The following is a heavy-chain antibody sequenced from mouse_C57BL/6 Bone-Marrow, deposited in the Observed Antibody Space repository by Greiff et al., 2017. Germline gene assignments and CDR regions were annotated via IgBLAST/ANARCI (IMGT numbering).Heavy chain of an antibody. CDR2: INPSSGYT. V-gene: IGHV1-4*01. D-gene: IGHD4-1*01. CDR3: ASSGPFAY. J-gene: IGHJ3*01. CDR1: GYTFTSYT. Sequence: QVQLQQSGAELARPGASVKMSCKASGYTFTSYTMHWVKQRPGQGLEWIGYINPSSGYTKYNQKFKDKATLTADKSSSTAYMQLSSLTSEHSAVYYCASSGPFAYWGQGTLVTVSA.